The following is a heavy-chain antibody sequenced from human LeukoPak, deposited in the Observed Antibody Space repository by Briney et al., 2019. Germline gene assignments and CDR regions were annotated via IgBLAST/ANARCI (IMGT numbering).Heavy chain of an antibody. CDR3: ARHGSGYCSGGSCYSAKGEFDP. CDR2: IYPVVSDT. Sequence: KPGESLKISCKGSGYSFTSYWIGWVRQMPGKGLEWMGIIYPVVSDTRYSPSFQGQVTISADKSISTAYLQWSSLKASDTAMYYCARHGSGYCSGGSCYSAKGEFDPWGQGTLVTVSS. V-gene: IGHV5-51*01. D-gene: IGHD2-15*01. CDR1: GYSFTSYW. J-gene: IGHJ5*02.